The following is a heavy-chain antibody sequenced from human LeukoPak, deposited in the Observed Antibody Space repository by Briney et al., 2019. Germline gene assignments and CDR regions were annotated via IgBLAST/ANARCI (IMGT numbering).Heavy chain of an antibody. D-gene: IGHD1-1*01. CDR2: ISLDGNNE. Sequence: LAVISLDGNNEYYADSVKGRFSLSRDNSMNTLYLQLNSLRTEDTAMYYCARDLSGHWTYDYWGQGTLVTVSS. V-gene: IGHV3-30-3*01. J-gene: IGHJ4*01. CDR3: ARDLSGHWTYDY.